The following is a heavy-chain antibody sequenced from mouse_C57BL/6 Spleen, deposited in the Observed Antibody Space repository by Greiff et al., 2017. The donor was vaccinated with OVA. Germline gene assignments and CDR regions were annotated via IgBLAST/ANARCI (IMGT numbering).Heavy chain of an antibody. D-gene: IGHD1-1*01. CDR3: TTLLGY. V-gene: IGHV14-4*01. CDR2: IDPENGDT. CDR1: GFNIKDDY. J-gene: IGHJ2*01. Sequence: EVKLQESGAELVRPGASVKLSCTASGFNIKDDYMHWVKQRPEQGLEWIGCIDPENGDTEYASKFQGKATITADTSSNTAYPQLSSLTSEDTAVYYCTTLLGYWGQGTTLTVSS.